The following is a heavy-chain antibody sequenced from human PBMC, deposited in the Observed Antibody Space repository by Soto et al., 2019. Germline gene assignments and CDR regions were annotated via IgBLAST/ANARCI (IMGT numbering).Heavy chain of an antibody. Sequence: PSETLSLTCTVSGGSISSSSYYWGWIRQPPGKGLEWIGSIYYSGSTYYNPSLKSRVTISVDTSKSQFSLKLSSVTAADTAVYYCATHVETAMVYYYYYYGMDVWGQGTTVTVSS. J-gene: IGHJ6*02. CDR2: IYYSGST. CDR3: ATHVETAMVYYYYYYGMDV. CDR1: GGSISSSSYY. D-gene: IGHD5-18*01. V-gene: IGHV4-39*01.